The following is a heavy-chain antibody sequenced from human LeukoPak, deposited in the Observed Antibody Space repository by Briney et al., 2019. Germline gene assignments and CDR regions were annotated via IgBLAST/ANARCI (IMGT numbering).Heavy chain of an antibody. J-gene: IGHJ4*02. CDR3: ARGSVTTFLGYFDY. Sequence: GASVKVSCKASGGTFSSYAISWVRQAPGQGLEWMGGIIPIFGTANYAQKFQGRVTITADKSTSTAYMELSSLGSEDTAVYYCARGSVTTFLGYFDYWGQGTLVTVSS. V-gene: IGHV1-69*06. CDR1: GGTFSSYA. CDR2: IIPIFGTA. D-gene: IGHD4-17*01.